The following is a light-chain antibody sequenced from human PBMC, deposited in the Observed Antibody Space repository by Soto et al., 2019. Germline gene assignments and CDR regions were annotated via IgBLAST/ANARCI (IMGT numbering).Light chain of an antibody. V-gene: IGLV1-40*01. CDR2: RNI. Sequence: QSVLTQPPSVSGAPGQRVTISCTGSSSNIGAGYDVHWYQQRPGTAPKPLIFRNINRPSGVPDRFSGSKSGTSASLAITGLQAEDEGAYYCQSYDRTLSARYVFGTGTKVTVL. CDR1: SSNIGAGYD. J-gene: IGLJ1*01. CDR3: QSYDRTLSARYV.